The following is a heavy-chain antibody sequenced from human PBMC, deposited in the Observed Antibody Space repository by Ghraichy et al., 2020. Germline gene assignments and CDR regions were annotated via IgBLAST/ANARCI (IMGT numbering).Heavy chain of an antibody. CDR1: GYSISSGYY. J-gene: IGHJ5*02. D-gene: IGHD6-19*01. V-gene: IGHV4-38-2*02. CDR3: ARVESSGWRLDWVDP. CDR2: ISHSGST. Sequence: SETLSLTCTVSGYSISSGYYWGWIRPPPGKGLEWIGSISHSGSTYYNPSLKSRVTLSVDTSKNQFSLKLNSVTAADTAVYYCARVESSGWRLDWVDPWGPGTLVTVSA.